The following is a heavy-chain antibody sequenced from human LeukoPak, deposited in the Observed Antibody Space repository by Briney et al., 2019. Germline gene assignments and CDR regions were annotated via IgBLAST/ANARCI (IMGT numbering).Heavy chain of an antibody. V-gene: IGHV4-38-2*02. CDR3: SRENWVFDY. J-gene: IGHJ4*02. D-gene: IGHD7-27*01. CDR1: GYPISSGYH. Sequence: SETLSLSCVVSGYPISSGYHWGWIRQPPGEGLEWIGSVYRSGSTYYNPSLKSRVTISVDTSKNQISLKVRSVTAADTAVYYCSRENWVFDYWGQGILVTVSS. CDR2: VYRSGST.